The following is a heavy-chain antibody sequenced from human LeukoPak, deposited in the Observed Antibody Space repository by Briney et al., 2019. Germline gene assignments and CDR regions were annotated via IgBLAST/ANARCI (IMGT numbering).Heavy chain of an antibody. CDR1: GYTFTSYA. V-gene: IGHV1-3*01. Sequence: GASVKVSCKASGYTFTSYAMHWVRQAPGQRLEWTGWISAGNGNTKYSQKFQGRVTITRDTSASTAYMELSSLRSEDTAVYYCARVVRAGLDYWGQGTLVTVSS. CDR3: ARVVRAGLDY. J-gene: IGHJ4*02. CDR2: ISAGNGNT.